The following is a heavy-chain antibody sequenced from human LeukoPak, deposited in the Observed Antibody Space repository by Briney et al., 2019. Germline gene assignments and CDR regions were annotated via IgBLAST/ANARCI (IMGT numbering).Heavy chain of an antibody. D-gene: IGHD6-13*01. CDR2: ISSTSRSYI. J-gene: IGHJ4*02. CDR3: AKDPSSSWFGDYFDY. CDR1: GFTFSSYN. Sequence: PGGSLRLSCAASGFTFSSYNMNWVRQAPGKGLEWVSSISSTSRSYIYYADSVKGRFTISRDNSKNTLYLQMNSLRAEDTAVYYCAKDPSSSWFGDYFDYWGQGTLVTVSS. V-gene: IGHV3-21*04.